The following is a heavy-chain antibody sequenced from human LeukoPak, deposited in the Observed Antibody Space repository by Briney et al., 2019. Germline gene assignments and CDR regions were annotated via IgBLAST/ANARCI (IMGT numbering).Heavy chain of an antibody. CDR1: GFTFSNVW. V-gene: IGHV3-15*01. J-gene: IGHJ4*02. CDR2: IRRKTDGETT. D-gene: IGHD2-21*01. Sequence: GGSLRLSCAASGFTFSNVWMSWVRQVPGKGLEWDGRIRRKTDGETTDHAAPVKGRFTISRDDSKNTLYLQMNSLKTEDTAVYYCVTDLVIKGYFDYWGQGALVTVSS. CDR3: VTDLVIKGYFDY.